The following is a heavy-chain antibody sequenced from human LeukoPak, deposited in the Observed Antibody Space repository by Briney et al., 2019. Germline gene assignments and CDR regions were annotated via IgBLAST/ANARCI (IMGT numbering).Heavy chain of an antibody. D-gene: IGHD5-12*01. CDR3: ARDRGYSGPFRAFDI. CDR1: GFTFSSYS. CDR2: ISSSGSTI. J-gene: IGHJ3*02. V-gene: IGHV3-48*04. Sequence: GGSLRLSCAASGFTFSSYSMNWVRQAPGKGLEWVSYISSSGSTIYYADSVKGRFTISRDNAKNSLYLQMNSLRAEDTAVYYCARDRGYSGPFRAFDIWGQGTMVTVSS.